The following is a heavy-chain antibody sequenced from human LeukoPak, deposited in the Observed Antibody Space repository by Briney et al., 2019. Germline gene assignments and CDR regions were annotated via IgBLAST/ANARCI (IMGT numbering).Heavy chain of an antibody. D-gene: IGHD2-15*01. CDR3: ARGPDHGGSCYHD. V-gene: IGHV3-74*03. CDR1: GFTFSGSW. CDR2: INSDGSTT. Sequence: GGSLRLSCAASGFTFSGSWMYWVRQAPGKGLVWVSRINSDGSTTEYADSVKGRFTISRDNGKNTLFLQLSSLRAEDTAVYYCARGPDHGGSCYHDWGQGTLVTVSS. J-gene: IGHJ4*02.